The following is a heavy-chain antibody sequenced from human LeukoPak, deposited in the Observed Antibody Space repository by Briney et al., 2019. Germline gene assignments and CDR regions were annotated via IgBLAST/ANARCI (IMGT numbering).Heavy chain of an antibody. Sequence: AASVTVSCETSGYTFTNYHIQWVRQAPGQGLQWMGRINPKSGDTKFAQGFQGSVTLTRDTSIDTAYLEVTGLTSDDTAVYYCARGVYYGSGSYVFEYWGQGTQIIVSS. CDR1: GYTFTNYH. CDR2: INPKSGDT. V-gene: IGHV1-2*02. D-gene: IGHD3-10*01. J-gene: IGHJ4*02. CDR3: ARGVYYGSGSYVFEY.